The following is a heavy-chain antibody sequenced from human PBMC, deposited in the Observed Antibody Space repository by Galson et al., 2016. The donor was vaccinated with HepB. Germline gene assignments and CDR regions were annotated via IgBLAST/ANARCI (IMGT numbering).Heavy chain of an antibody. J-gene: IGHJ6*02. Sequence: SVKVSCKASGGTFSSYAISWVRQAPGQGLEWMGGIIPIFGTANYAQKFQGRVTIPADKSTSTAYMELSSLRSEDTAVYYCASPYYDFWSGYYPSYYYYGMDVWGQGTTVTVSS. CDR3: ASPYYDFWSGYYPSYYYYGMDV. CDR1: GGTFSSYA. D-gene: IGHD3-3*01. V-gene: IGHV1-69*06. CDR2: IIPIFGTA.